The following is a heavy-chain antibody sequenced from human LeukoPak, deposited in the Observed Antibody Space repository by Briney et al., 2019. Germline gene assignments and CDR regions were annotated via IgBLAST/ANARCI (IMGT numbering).Heavy chain of an antibody. CDR3: AKELRRGVFPDY. D-gene: IGHD6-13*01. CDR1: GFTFSSYW. J-gene: IGHJ4*02. Sequence: QPGGSLRLSCAASGFTFSSYWMHWVRQAPGKGLVWVSRIDTDGSFTSYADSVRGRFTISRDTSKNTLYLQMNSLRAEDMAVYYCAKELRRGVFPDYWGQGTLVTVSS. V-gene: IGHV3-74*01. CDR2: IDTDGSFT.